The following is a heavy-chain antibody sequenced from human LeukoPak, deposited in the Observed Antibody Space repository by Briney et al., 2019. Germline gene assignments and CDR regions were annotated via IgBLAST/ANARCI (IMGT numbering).Heavy chain of an antibody. Sequence: GGSLRLSCAASGFTFSSYAMSWVRQAPGKGLEWVSAISGSGGSTYYADSVKGRFTISRDNAKNSLYLQMNSLRAEDTAVYYCARDKAWSSSGYYDYWGQGTLVTVSS. D-gene: IGHD3-22*01. CDR3: ARDKAWSSSGYYDY. CDR2: ISGSGGST. V-gene: IGHV3-23*01. CDR1: GFTFSSYA. J-gene: IGHJ4*02.